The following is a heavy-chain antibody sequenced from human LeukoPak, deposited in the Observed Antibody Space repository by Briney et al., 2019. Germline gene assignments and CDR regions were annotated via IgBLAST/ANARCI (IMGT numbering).Heavy chain of an antibody. Sequence: GGSLRLSCAASGFTFSSYAMHWVRQAPGKGLEWMAVISYDGSNKYYADSVKGRFTISRDNSKNTLYLQMNSLRAEDTAVYYCARRGGYCSSTSCYGGYFDYWGQGTLVTVSS. D-gene: IGHD2-2*01. CDR2: ISYDGSNK. V-gene: IGHV3-30*04. CDR1: GFTFSSYA. CDR3: ARRGGYCSSTSCYGGYFDY. J-gene: IGHJ4*02.